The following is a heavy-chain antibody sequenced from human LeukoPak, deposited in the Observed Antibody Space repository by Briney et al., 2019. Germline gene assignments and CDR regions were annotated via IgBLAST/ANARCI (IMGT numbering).Heavy chain of an antibody. J-gene: IGHJ4*02. CDR2: INPNSGGT. CDR1: GYTFTGYY. CDR3: AREYCSSTSCFNY. D-gene: IGHD2-2*01. V-gene: IGHV1-2*02. Sequence: ASVKVSCKASGYTFTGYYMHWVRQAPGQGLEWMGWINPNSGGTNYAQKFQGRVTMTRDTSISTAYMGLSRLRSDDTAVYYCAREYCSSTSCFNYWGQGTLVTVSS.